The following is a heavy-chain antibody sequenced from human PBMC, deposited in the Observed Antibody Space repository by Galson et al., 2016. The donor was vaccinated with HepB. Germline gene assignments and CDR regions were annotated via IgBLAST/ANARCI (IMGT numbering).Heavy chain of an antibody. J-gene: IGHJ4*02. CDR3: VQRGIAAAGGLFDS. CDR1: GHTFTGDY. Sequence: SVKVSCKASGHTFTGDYIHWVRQAPGQGLEWMGWINPNSGATKYAQKFQGRVTMTRDTPINTAYMELRSLRSDDTAVYYSVQRGIAAAGGLFDSWGQGTLVTVSS. V-gene: IGHV1-2*02. D-gene: IGHD6-13*01. CDR2: INPNSGAT.